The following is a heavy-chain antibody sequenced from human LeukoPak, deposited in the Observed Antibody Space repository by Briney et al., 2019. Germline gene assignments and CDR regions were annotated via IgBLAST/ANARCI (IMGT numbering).Heavy chain of an antibody. CDR2: IYYSGST. J-gene: IGHJ3*02. CDR3: ARHRSGSYFMPDAFDI. D-gene: IGHD1-26*01. CDR1: GGSISSYY. V-gene: IGHV4-59*08. Sequence: PSETLSLTCTVSGGSISSYYWSWIRQPPGKGLEWIGYIYYSGSTNYNPSLKSRVTISVDTSKNQFSPKLSSVTAADTAVYYCARHRSGSYFMPDAFDIWGQGTMVTVSS.